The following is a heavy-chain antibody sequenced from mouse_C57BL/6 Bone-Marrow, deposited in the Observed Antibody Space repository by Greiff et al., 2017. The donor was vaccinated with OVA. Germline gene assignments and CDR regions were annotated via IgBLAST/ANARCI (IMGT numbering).Heavy chain of an antibody. Sequence: VQLQQPGAELVKPGASVKLSCKASGYTFTSYWMQWVKQRPGQGLEWIGELDPSDSYTNYNQKFKGKATLTVDTSSSTAYMQLSSLTSEDSAVYYCARATVVADWYFDVWGTGTTVTVSS. CDR3: ARATVVADWYFDV. D-gene: IGHD1-1*01. V-gene: IGHV1-50*01. CDR2: LDPSDSYT. CDR1: GYTFTSYW. J-gene: IGHJ1*03.